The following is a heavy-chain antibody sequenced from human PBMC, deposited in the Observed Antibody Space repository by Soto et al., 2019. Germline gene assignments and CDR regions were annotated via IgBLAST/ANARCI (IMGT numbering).Heavy chain of an antibody. J-gene: IGHJ1*01. CDR3: ARHGDDYGDYGAIGRLRYFQH. CDR2: IYYSGST. Sequence: QVQLQESGPGLVKPSETLSLTCTVSGGSISSYYWSWIRQPPGKGLEWIGYIYYSGSTNYNPSLKSRVTISVDTSKNQFSLKLSSVTAADTAVYYCARHGDDYGDYGAIGRLRYFQHWGQGTLVTVSS. D-gene: IGHD4-17*01. CDR1: GGSISSYY. V-gene: IGHV4-59*08.